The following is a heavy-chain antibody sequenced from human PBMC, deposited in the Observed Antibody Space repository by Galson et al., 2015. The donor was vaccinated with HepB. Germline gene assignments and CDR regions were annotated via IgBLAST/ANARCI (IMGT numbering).Heavy chain of an antibody. Sequence: SLRLSCAASGFTFSNAWMSWVRQAPGKGLEWVGRIKSKTDGGTTDYAAPVKGRFTISRDDSKNTLYLQMNSLKTEDTAVYYCTSVARVVPAAIFYRHYYYGMDVWGQGTTVTVSS. J-gene: IGHJ6*02. V-gene: IGHV3-15*01. CDR1: GFTFSNAW. CDR3: TSVARVVPAAIFYRHYYYGMDV. CDR2: IKSKTDGGTT. D-gene: IGHD2-2*01.